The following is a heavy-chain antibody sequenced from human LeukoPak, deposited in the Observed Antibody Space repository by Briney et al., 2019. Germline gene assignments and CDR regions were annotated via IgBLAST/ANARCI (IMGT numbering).Heavy chain of an antibody. J-gene: IGHJ4*02. D-gene: IGHD1-26*01. CDR2: IIPIFGTA. V-gene: IGHV1-69*05. Sequence: SVKVSCKASGGTFSSYAISWVRQAPGQGLEWMGGIIPIFGTANYAQKFQGRVTITTDESTSTAYMELSSLRSEDTAVYYCARDRGLGGTSDFDYWGQGTLVTVSS. CDR1: GGTFSSYA. CDR3: ARDRGLGGTSDFDY.